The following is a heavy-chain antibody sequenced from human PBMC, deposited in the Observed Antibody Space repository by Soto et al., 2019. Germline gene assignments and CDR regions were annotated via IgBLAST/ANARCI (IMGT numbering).Heavy chain of an antibody. D-gene: IGHD3-22*01. V-gene: IGHV6-1*01. CDR1: GDSVSNNSAA. J-gene: IGHJ4*02. CDR2: TYYRSKWYN. CDR3: ARTLRYYYDSSGYYYVYYFDY. Sequence: QTLSHTCSISGDSVSNNSAAWNWIRQSPSRCLEFLGRTYYRSKWYNDYAVSVKSRITINPDTSKNQFSLQLNSVTPEDTAVYYCARTLRYYYDSSGYYYVYYFDYWGQGTLVTVSS.